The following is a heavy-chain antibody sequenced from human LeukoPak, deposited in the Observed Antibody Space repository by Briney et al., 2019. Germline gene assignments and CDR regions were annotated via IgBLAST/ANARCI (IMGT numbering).Heavy chain of an antibody. J-gene: IGHJ6*02. D-gene: IGHD3-10*01. Sequence: ASVKVSCKASGYTFTGYYMHWVRQAPGQGLEWMGWINPNSGSTNYAQKFQGRVTMTRDTSISTAYMELSRLRSDDTAVYYCARDRQVLLWFGELLGNYYYYYGMDVWGQGTTVTVSS. CDR1: GYTFTGYY. CDR2: INPNSGST. V-gene: IGHV1-2*02. CDR3: ARDRQVLLWFGELLGNYYYYYGMDV.